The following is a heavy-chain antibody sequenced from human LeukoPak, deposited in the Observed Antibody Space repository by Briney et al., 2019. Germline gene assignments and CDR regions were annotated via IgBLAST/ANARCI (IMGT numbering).Heavy chain of an antibody. D-gene: IGHD1-7*01. CDR3: ARHQYNCNYYFDY. CDR2: ISYSGST. Sequence: SETLSLTCTVSGGSIRSCSYYWGWIRQPRGKGLEWIGSISYSGSTYYNPSLQSRVTISIDTSKNQYSLKLSSVTAADTAVYYCARHQYNCNYYFDYWGQGTLVTVSS. V-gene: IGHV4-39*01. J-gene: IGHJ4*02. CDR1: GGSIRSCSYY.